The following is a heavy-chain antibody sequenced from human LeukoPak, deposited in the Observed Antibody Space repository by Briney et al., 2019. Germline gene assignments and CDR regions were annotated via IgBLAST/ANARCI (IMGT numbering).Heavy chain of an antibody. CDR1: GYTFTGYY. Sequence: ASVKVSCKASGYTFTGYYMHWVRQAPGQGLEWMGWINPNSGGTNYAQEFQGRVTMTRDTSISTAYMELSRLRSDDTAVYYCASPLGVGATIDYWGQGTLVTVSS. CDR2: INPNSGGT. V-gene: IGHV1-2*02. J-gene: IGHJ4*02. D-gene: IGHD1-26*01. CDR3: ASPLGVGATIDY.